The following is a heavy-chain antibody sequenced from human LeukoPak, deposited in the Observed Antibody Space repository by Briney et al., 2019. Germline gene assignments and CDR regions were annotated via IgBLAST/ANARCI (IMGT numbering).Heavy chain of an antibody. D-gene: IGHD3-22*01. Sequence: GGSLRLSCAASGFTFSNYWMNWVRQAPGKGLEWVANIKEDGSEIYYVDSVKGRFTISRDNSKNTLYLQMNSLRAEDTAVDYCAKVRYYYDSSGYESDYWGQGTLVTVSS. V-gene: IGHV3-7*01. J-gene: IGHJ4*02. CDR1: GFTFSNYW. CDR3: AKVRYYYDSSGYESDY. CDR2: IKEDGSEI.